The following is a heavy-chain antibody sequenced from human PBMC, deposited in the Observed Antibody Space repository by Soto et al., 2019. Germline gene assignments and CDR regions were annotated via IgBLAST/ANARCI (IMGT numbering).Heavy chain of an antibody. CDR1: DGSISTYF. CDR3: ARGGQDFWSGPFDY. CDR2: IDNSGNT. D-gene: IGHD3-3*01. V-gene: IGHV4-4*07. Sequence: SETLTLTCTVSDGSISTYFCNWIRQPAGKGLEWIGRIDNSGNTNYNPSLKSRVTMSADTSRNQFSLKLNSVTAADTAVYYCARGGQDFWSGPFDYWGQVALVTVSS. J-gene: IGHJ4*02.